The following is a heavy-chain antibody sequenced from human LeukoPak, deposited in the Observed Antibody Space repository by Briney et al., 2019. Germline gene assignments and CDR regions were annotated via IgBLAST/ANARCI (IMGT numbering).Heavy chain of an antibody. V-gene: IGHV4-59*11. J-gene: IGHJ5*01. CDR1: GGSISSHY. Sequence: SETLSLTCTVSGGSISSHYWSWIRQPPGKGLEWIGYIYYSGSTNYNPSLKSRVTISVDTSKNQFSLKLSSVTAADTAVYYCARGEDIVGVPTSAFHPWGQGTLVNVSS. CDR2: IYYSGST. D-gene: IGHD2-2*01. CDR3: ARGEDIVGVPTSAFHP.